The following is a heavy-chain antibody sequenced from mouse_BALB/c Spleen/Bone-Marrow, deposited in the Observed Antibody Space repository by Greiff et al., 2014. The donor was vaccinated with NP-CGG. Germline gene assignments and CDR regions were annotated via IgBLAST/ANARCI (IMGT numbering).Heavy chain of an antibody. Sequence: VQLVESGPELVKPGASVKISCTGSGYAFSSSWMNWVKQRPGQGLEWIERIYPGDGDTNSNGRFKGKATLTADRSSNTAYMQLSSLTSVDSAVYFCARSAYYGSSYGAMDYWGQGTSVTVSS. D-gene: IGHD1-1*01. CDR2: IYPGDGDT. V-gene: IGHV1-82*01. CDR3: ARSAYYGSSYGAMDY. J-gene: IGHJ4*01. CDR1: GYAFSSSW.